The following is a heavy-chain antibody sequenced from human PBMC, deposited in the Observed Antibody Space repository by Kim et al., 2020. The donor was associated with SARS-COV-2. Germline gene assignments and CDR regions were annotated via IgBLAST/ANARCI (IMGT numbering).Heavy chain of an antibody. D-gene: IGHD1-7*01. CDR1: GFTFSSYG. Sequence: GGSLRLSCAASGFTFSSYGMHWVRQAPGKGLEWVGVISYDGDNKYYADSVRGRFTISRDNSKNTLYLQMNSLRPEDTAVYYCAKTGGNYFGYFDSWGQGTVDTVS. V-gene: IGHV3-30*18. J-gene: IGHJ4*02. CDR3: AKTGGNYFGYFDS. CDR2: ISYDGDNK.